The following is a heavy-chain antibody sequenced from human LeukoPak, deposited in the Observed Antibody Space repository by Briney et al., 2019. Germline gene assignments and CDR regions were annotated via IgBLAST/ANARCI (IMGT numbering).Heavy chain of an antibody. CDR3: ARSHCSSTSCYLHSGSRSNYYGMDV. CDR1: GFTFSSYS. J-gene: IGHJ6*02. CDR2: ISSSSSYI. Sequence: GGSLRLSCAASGFTFSSYSMNWVRQAPGKGLEWVSSISSSSSYIYYADPVKGRFTISRDNAKNSLYLQMNSLRAEDTAVYYCARSHCSSTSCYLHSGSRSNYYGMDVWGQGTTVTVSS. D-gene: IGHD2-2*01. V-gene: IGHV3-21*01.